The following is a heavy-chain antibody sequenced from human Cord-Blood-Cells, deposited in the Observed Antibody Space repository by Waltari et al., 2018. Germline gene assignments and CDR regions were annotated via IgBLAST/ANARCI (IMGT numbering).Heavy chain of an antibody. V-gene: IGHV1-69*09. CDR3: AREYSSSSEPILDAFDI. CDR1: GGTFSSYA. D-gene: IGHD6-6*01. J-gene: IGHJ3*02. CDR2: IIPILGIA. Sequence: QVQLVQSGAEVKKPGSSVKVSCKASGGTFSSYAISWMRQAPGQGIEWMGRIIPILGIANYAQKFQGRVTITADKSASTAYMELSSLRSEDTAVYYCAREYSSSSEPILDAFDIWGQGTMVTVSS.